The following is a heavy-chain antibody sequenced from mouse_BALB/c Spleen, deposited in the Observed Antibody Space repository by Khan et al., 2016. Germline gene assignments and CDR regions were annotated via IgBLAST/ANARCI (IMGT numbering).Heavy chain of an antibody. CDR2: INPDSSTI. Sequence: EVQLQESGGGLVQPGGSLKLSCAASGFDFSRYWMSWVRQAPGKGLEWIGEINPDSSTINYKPSLKDKFIISRDNAKNTLYLQMSKVRSEDTALYYGERLYYYSYVDYWGQGTTLTVSA. V-gene: IGHV4-1*02. J-gene: IGHJ2*01. D-gene: IGHD2-12*01. CDR3: ERLYYYSYVDY. CDR1: GFDFSRYW.